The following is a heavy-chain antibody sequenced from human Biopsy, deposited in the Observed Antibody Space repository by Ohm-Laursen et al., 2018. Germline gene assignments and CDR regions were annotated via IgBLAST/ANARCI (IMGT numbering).Heavy chain of an antibody. CDR3: ARDALGGGSYRFFY. CDR2: IIPIFGTA. D-gene: IGHD1-26*01. CDR1: GGTFTNYA. V-gene: IGHV1-69*01. Sequence: SSVKVSCKASGGTFTNYAISWVRQAPGQGLEWLGGIIPIFGTANYAQKFQGRVTITADESTSTAYMELSSLRSDDTAVYYCARDALGGGSYRFFYWGQGSLVTVSS. J-gene: IGHJ4*02.